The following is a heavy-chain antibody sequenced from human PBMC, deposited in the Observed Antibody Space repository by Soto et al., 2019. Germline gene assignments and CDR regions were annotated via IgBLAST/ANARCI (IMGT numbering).Heavy chain of an antibody. J-gene: IGHJ4*02. D-gene: IGHD6-6*01. V-gene: IGHV1-69*01. CDR2: IIPIFGTA. CDR3: ARGVPSIAAPYYFDY. Sequence: EASCKASGGTFSSYASSWGRQAPEQGLEWMGGIIPIFGTANYAQKFQGRVTITADESTSTAYMELSSLRSEDTAVYYCARGVPSIAAPYYFDYWGQGTLVTVSS. CDR1: GGTFSSYA.